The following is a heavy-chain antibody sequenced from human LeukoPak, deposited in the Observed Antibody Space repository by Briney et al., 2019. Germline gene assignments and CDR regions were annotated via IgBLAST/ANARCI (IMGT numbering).Heavy chain of an antibody. D-gene: IGHD3-10*01. Sequence: ASVKVSCKASGYTFTNYGISWVRQAPGQGLEWMGWISAYTGNTNYAQKLQGRVTMPIDTSRSTDYMELRTLRSDDTAVYYCARDYGLGSHRFDYWGQGTLVTVSS. V-gene: IGHV1-18*01. CDR2: ISAYTGNT. CDR1: GYTFTNYG. J-gene: IGHJ4*02. CDR3: ARDYGLGSHRFDY.